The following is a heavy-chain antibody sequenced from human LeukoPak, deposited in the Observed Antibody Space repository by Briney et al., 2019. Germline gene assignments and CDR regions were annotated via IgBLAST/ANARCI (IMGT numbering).Heavy chain of an antibody. D-gene: IGHD1-26*01. V-gene: IGHV3-30*18. CDR2: ISYDGSNK. J-gene: IGHJ4*02. CDR3: AKDVAYSGSYYFDY. CDR1: RFTLSSYG. Sequence: GGSLRLSCAASRFTLSSYGMHWVRQAPGKGLEWVAVISYDGSNKYYADSVKGRFTISRDNSKNTLYLQMNSLRAEDTAVYYCAKDVAYSGSYYFDYWGQGTLVTVSS.